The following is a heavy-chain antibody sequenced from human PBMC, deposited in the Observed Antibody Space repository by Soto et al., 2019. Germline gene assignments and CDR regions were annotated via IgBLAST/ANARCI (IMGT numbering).Heavy chain of an antibody. D-gene: IGHD3-10*01. Sequence: PGESLKISCKGSGYSFLNYWIGWVRQMPGKDLEWIGIIYPDDSETRYRPSFQGQVTISADKSISTAYLQWSSLKASDTAMYYCARHQDVLLWFGELAYGMDVWGQGTTVTVSS. CDR1: GYSFLNYW. V-gene: IGHV5-51*01. CDR2: IYPDDSET. J-gene: IGHJ6*02. CDR3: ARHQDVLLWFGELAYGMDV.